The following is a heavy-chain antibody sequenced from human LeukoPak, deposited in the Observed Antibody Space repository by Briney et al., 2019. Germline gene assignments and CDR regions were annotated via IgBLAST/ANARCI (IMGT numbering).Heavy chain of an antibody. J-gene: IGHJ6*02. CDR1: GGSMRSYY. CDR2: IYDSGDT. V-gene: IGHV4-59*12. Sequence: SETLSLTCTVSGGSMRSYYWSWIRQPPGKGLEWIGYIYDSGDTNYNPSLKSRVTMSVDTSKNQFSLKLSSVTAADTAVYYCARAGGWAAAGTYHLDYYGMDVWGQGTTVTVSS. D-gene: IGHD6-13*01. CDR3: ARAGGWAAAGTYHLDYYGMDV.